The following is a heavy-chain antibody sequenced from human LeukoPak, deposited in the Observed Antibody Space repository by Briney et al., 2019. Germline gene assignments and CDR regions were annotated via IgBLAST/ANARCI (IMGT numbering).Heavy chain of an antibody. CDR3: ARALPVRFSRGH. CDR1: GYTFTGYY. D-gene: IGHD3-3*01. CDR2: INPNSGGT. V-gene: IGHV1-2*02. Sequence: ASVKVSCKASGYTFTGYYMHWVRQAPGQGLEWMGWINPNSGGTNYAQKFQGRVTMTRDTSISTAYMELSRLRSDDTAVYYCARALPVRFSRGHWGQGTLVTVSS. J-gene: IGHJ4*02.